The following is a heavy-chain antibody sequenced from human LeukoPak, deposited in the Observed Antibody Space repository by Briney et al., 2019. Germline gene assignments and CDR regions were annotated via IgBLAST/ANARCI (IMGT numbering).Heavy chain of an antibody. Sequence: ASVKVSCKASGYTFTSHGISWVRQAPGQGLEWMGWISAYNGDTKYAQNLQGRVTLTTYTSTTTAYLELRSLRSDDTAVYYCARVYGLLGYGIFDYWGQGTLVTVSS. CDR3: ARVYGLLGYGIFDY. D-gene: IGHD5-18*01. CDR1: GYTFTSHG. J-gene: IGHJ4*02. V-gene: IGHV1-18*01. CDR2: ISAYNGDT.